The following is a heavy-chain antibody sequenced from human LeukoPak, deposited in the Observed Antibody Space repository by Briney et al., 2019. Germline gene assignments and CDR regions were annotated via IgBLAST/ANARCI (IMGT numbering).Heavy chain of an antibody. CDR2: IYYSGST. J-gene: IGHJ5*02. V-gene: IGHV4-59*01. Sequence: SETLSLTCTVSGGSISSYYWSWIRQPPGRGLEWIGYIYYSGSTNYNPSLKSRVTISVDTSKNQFSLKLSSVTAADTAVYYCARVMELTPNWFDPWGQGTLVTVSS. D-gene: IGHD1-7*01. CDR1: GGSISSYY. CDR3: ARVMELTPNWFDP.